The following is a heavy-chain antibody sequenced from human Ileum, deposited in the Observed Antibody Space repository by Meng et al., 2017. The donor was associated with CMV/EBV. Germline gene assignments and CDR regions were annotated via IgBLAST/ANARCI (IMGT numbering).Heavy chain of an antibody. CDR1: GFTFGKYG. CDR2: ISGSTINT. D-gene: IGHD3-10*01. CDR3: AKDARGSGN. V-gene: IGHV3-23*01. J-gene: IGHJ4*02. Sequence: LSLSWAASGFTFGKYGMSWVRQAPGKGVGWVSTISGSTINTYYADFVKGRFTISRDNSKNTLYLQMNSLRGEDTAIYYCAKDARGSGNWGQGTLVTVSS.